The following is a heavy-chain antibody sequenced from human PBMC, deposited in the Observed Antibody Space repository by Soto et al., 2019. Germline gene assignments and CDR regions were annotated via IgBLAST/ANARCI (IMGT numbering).Heavy chain of an antibody. CDR3: ARARTPTNYYDSSGMYYFDY. CDR1: GGSISSYY. CDR2: IYHSGST. D-gene: IGHD3-22*01. V-gene: IGHV4-59*12. J-gene: IGHJ4*02. Sequence: PSETLSLTCTVSGGSISSYYWSWIRQPPGKGLEWIGYIYHSGSTYYNPSLKSRVTISVDRSKNQFSLKLSSVTAADTAVYYCARARTPTNYYDSSGMYYFDYWGQGNLVTVS.